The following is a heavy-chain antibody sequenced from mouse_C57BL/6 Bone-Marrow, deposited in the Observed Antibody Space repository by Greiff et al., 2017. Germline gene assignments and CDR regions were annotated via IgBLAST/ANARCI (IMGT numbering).Heavy chain of an antibody. J-gene: IGHJ1*03. CDR1: GFTFNTYA. D-gene: IGHD1-1*01. Sequence: EVHLVESGGGLVQPKGSLKLSCAASGFTFNTYAMHWVRQAPGKGLEWVARIRSKSSNYATYYADSVKDRFTISRDDSQSMLYLQMNNLKTEDTSMYYCVRDLDYCSSYDWYFDVWGTGTTVTVSS. CDR3: VRDLDYCSSYDWYFDV. V-gene: IGHV10-3*01. CDR2: IRSKSSNYAT.